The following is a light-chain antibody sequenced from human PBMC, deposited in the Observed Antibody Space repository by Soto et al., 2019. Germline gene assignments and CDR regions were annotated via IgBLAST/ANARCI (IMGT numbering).Light chain of an antibody. CDR2: DAS. CDR1: QSVSSY. CDR3: QQRSNWPCT. Sequence: EIVLTQSPATLSLSPGERATLSCRASQSVSSYLAWYQQKPGQAPRLLIYDASNMATGIPARFSGSGSGTDFTLTISSLEPEDFVVYYCQQRSNWPCTFGQGTKVEIK. V-gene: IGKV3-11*01. J-gene: IGKJ1*01.